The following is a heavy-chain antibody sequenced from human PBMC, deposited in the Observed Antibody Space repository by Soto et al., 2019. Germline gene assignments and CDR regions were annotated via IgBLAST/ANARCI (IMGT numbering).Heavy chain of an antibody. J-gene: IGHJ1*01. V-gene: IGHV3-21*01. Sequence: GGSLRLSCAASGFTFSSYSMNWVRQAPGKGLEWVSSISSSSSYIYYADSVKGRFTISRDNAKNSLYLQMNSLRAEDTAVYYCARASIAVAGNNFQHWGQGTLVTVSS. CDR1: GFTFSSYS. D-gene: IGHD6-19*01. CDR2: ISSSSSYI. CDR3: ARASIAVAGNNFQH.